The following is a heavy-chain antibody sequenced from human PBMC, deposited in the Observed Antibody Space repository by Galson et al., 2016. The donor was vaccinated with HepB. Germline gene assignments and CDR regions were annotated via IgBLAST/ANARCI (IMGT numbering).Heavy chain of an antibody. V-gene: IGHV3-33*01. CDR1: GFTFSSYG. D-gene: IGHD2-15*01. Sequence: SLRLSCAASGFTFSSYGMHWVRQAPGKGLEWVAVIWYDGINKDYADSVKGRFTISRDNSKNTLYLQMNSLRAEDTAVYYCARDAKLLSSCDYWGQGTLVTVSS. CDR2: IWYDGINK. J-gene: IGHJ4*02. CDR3: ARDAKLLSSCDY.